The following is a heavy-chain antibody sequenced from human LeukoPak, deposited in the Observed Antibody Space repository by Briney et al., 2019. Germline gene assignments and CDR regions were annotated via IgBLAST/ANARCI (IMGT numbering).Heavy chain of an antibody. D-gene: IGHD6-13*01. V-gene: IGHV3-30*18. CDR3: AKGMILIAAAGTFDY. CDR1: GFTFSSYG. J-gene: IGHJ4*02. CDR2: ISYDGSNK. Sequence: GGSLRLSCAASGFTFSSYGMHWVRQAPGKGLEWVAVISYDGSNKYYADSVKGRFTISRDNSKNTLYLQMNSLRAEDTAVYYCAKGMILIAAAGTFDYRGQGTLVTVSS.